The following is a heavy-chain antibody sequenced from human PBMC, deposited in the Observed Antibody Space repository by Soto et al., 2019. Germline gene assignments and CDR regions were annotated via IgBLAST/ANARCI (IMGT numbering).Heavy chain of an antibody. D-gene: IGHD6-19*01. V-gene: IGHV3-74*01. Sequence: EVQLVESGGGLVQPGGSLRLSCAASGFTFSSYWMHWVRQAPGKGLVWVSRINGDGSSTSYADSVKGRFTISRDNAKNTLYLQMNSLRAEDTAVYYCARDIAVAGDFDYWGQGTLVTVSS. J-gene: IGHJ4*02. CDR1: GFTFSSYW. CDR2: INGDGSST. CDR3: ARDIAVAGDFDY.